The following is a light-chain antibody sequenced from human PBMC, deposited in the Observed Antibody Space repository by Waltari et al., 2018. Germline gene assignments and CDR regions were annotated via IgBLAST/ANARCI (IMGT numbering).Light chain of an antibody. Sequence: QSALTQPPSASGSPGQSVTISCTGTSSDVGGYNYVSWYQQYPGKAPKLMISEVSKRPSVVPDRFAGSKSGNTASLTVSGLQAEDEADYYCNSYAGNNNWVFGGGTKLTVL. CDR2: EVS. V-gene: IGLV2-8*01. CDR3: NSYAGNNNWV. CDR1: SSDVGGYNY. J-gene: IGLJ3*02.